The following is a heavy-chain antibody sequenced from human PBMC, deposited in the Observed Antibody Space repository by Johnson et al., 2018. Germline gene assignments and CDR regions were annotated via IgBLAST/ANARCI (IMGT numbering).Heavy chain of an antibody. CDR1: GGTFSSYA. V-gene: IGHV1-69*15. D-gene: IGHD6-19*01. Sequence: QVQLVQSGAGVKEPGSSVKVSCQTSGGTFSSYAVNWVRQAPGQGLEWMGSLIPILKKPNYAQKFQGRVTITADESTSTVYMELSSLRFEDTAIYYWARDQSSGWLAWLDPWGQGTLVTVSS. CDR3: ARDQSSGWLAWLDP. CDR2: LIPILKKP. J-gene: IGHJ5*02.